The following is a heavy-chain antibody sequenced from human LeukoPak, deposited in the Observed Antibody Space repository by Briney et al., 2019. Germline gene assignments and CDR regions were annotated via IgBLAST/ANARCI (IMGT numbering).Heavy chain of an antibody. CDR1: GFTFSSYA. CDR2: ISGSGGST. Sequence: QSGGSLRLSCAASGFTFSSYAMSWVRQAPGKGLEWVSAISGSGGSTYYADSVKGRFTISRDNSKNTLYLQMNSLRAEDTAVYYCAKDNYDSSGYYHDYYYYYMDVWGKGTTVTVSS. D-gene: IGHD3-22*01. V-gene: IGHV3-23*01. CDR3: AKDNYDSSGYYHDYYYYYMDV. J-gene: IGHJ6*03.